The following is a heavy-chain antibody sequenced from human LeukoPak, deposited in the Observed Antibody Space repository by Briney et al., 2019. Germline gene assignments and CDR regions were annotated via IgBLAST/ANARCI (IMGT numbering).Heavy chain of an antibody. CDR2: IGTIGDT. Sequence: PGGSLRLSCAASGFTFSNYDMHWVRQVPGKGLEWVSSIGTIGDTYYPGSVKGRFTISRDNSKNTLYLQMNSLRAEDTAVYYCAKDTVVAAGTGAFDIWGQGTMVTVSS. CDR3: AKDTVVAAGTGAFDI. D-gene: IGHD6-13*01. CDR1: GFTFSNYD. J-gene: IGHJ3*02. V-gene: IGHV3-13*01.